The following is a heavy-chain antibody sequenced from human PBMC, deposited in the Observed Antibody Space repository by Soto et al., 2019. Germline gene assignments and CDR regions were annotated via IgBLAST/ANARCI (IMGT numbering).Heavy chain of an antibody. D-gene: IGHD1-1*01. V-gene: IGHV3-30*18. CDR2: ISYDGSNK. Sequence: PGGSLRLSCAASGFTFSSYGMHWVRHAPGKGLEWVAVISYDGSNKYYADSVKGRFTISRDNSKNTLYLQMNSLRAEDTAVYYCAKDYWNDENWFDPWGQGTLVTVSS. J-gene: IGHJ5*02. CDR3: AKDYWNDENWFDP. CDR1: GFTFSSYG.